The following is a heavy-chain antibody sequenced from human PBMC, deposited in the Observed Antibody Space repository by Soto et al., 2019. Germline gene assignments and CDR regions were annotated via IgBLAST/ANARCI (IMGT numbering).Heavy chain of an antibody. CDR2: IMPIFGIA. D-gene: IGHD2-2*01. J-gene: IGHJ6*03. V-gene: IGHV1-69*02. Sequence: SVKVSCKASGGTFSSYTISWVRQAPGQGLEWMGSIMPIFGIANYAQKFQGRVTITADKSTSTAYMELSSLRSEDTAVYYCASFGGPYCSSTSCYEGGVNVYYYYMDVWGTGTSVTDSS. CDR3: ASFGGPYCSSTSCYEGGVNVYYYYMDV. CDR1: GGTFSSYT.